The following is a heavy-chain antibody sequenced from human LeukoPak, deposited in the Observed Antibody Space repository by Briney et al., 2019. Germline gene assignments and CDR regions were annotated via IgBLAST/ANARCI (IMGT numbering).Heavy chain of an antibody. CDR3: AKEGEQRTSSSWYGIDY. D-gene: IGHD6-13*01. V-gene: IGHV3-23*01. CDR1: GFTFSSYA. J-gene: IGHJ4*02. CDR2: ISGSGGST. Sequence: GGSLRLSCAASGFTFSSYAMSWVRQAPGKGLEWVSAISGSGGSTYYAGSVKGRYTISRDNSKNTLYLQMNGLRAEDTAVYYCAKEGEQRTSSSWYGIDYWGQGTLVTVSS.